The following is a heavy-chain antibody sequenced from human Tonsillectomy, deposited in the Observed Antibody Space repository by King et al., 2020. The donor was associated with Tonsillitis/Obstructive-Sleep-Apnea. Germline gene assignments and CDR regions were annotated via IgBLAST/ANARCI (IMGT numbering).Heavy chain of an antibody. V-gene: IGHV3-9*01. J-gene: IGHJ4*02. CDR1: GFTFDDYA. Sequence: VQLVESGGGLVQPGRSLRLSCAASGFTFDDYAMHWVRQAPGKGLEWVSGISWNGGSIGYADSVKGRFTISRDNAKNSLYLQMNSLRAEDTALYYCAKDEEYSSSANFDYWGQGTLVTVSS. D-gene: IGHD6-6*01. CDR3: AKDEEYSSSANFDY. CDR2: ISWNGGSI.